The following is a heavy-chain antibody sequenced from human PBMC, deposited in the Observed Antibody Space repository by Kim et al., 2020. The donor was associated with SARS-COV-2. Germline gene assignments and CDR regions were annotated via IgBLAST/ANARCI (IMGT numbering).Heavy chain of an antibody. CDR1: GGTFSSYA. D-gene: IGHD3-10*01. J-gene: IGHJ5*02. CDR2: IIPIFGTA. CDR3: ARSLGGSPHYGSGSYYTNWFDP. V-gene: IGHV1-69*13. Sequence: SVKVSCKASGGTFSSYAISWVRQAPGQGLEWMGGIIPIFGTANYAQKFQGRVTITADESTSTAYMELSSLRSEDTAVYYCARSLGGSPHYGSGSYYTNWFDPWGQGTLVTVSS.